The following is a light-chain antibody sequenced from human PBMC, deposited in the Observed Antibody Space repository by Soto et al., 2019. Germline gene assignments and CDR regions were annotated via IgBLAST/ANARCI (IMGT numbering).Light chain of an antibody. CDR1: QSLYSN. V-gene: IGKV3-15*01. J-gene: IGKJ1*01. Sequence: DIVMTQSPATLSVSPGGRATLSCRASQSLYSNLAWYQQKPGQAPRLLIYGASTRATGIPARFSGSGSGTEYTLTISSLQSEDFAIYYCQQYSDWPTTFGQGTKVEIK. CDR3: QQYSDWPTT. CDR2: GAS.